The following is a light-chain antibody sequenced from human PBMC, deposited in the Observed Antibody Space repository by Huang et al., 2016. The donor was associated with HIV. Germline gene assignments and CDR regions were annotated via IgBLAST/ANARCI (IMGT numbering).Light chain of an antibody. CDR1: QAISGY. CDR3: QQRAGWPRT. CDR2: DAS. V-gene: IGKV3-11*01. Sequence: EIVLTQSPATLSLSPGDRATLPCRASQAISGYLAWYQQKPGQAPRPLLYDASIRATGIPVRFSGSGSGTDFTFSISSLEPEDFACYYCQQRAGWPRTFGGGTKVEIK. J-gene: IGKJ4*01.